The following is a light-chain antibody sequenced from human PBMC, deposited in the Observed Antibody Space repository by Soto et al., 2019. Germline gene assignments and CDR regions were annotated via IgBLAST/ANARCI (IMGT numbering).Light chain of an antibody. Sequence: IQLTQSRSTRSECVGERVTITLRASKNINTWVAWYQQKPGKAPKLLIYKASSLESGVPSRFSGIVSGTEYTLTIRRLQPEDFAVYYCQQYNTWPPITFGQGTRLEIK. CDR3: QQYNTWPPIT. CDR1: KNINTW. CDR2: KAS. J-gene: IGKJ5*01. V-gene: IGKV1-5*03.